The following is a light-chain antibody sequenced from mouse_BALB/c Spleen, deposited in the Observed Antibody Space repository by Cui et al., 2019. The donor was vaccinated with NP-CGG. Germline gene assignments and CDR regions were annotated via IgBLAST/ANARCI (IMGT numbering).Light chain of an antibody. CDR3: ALWYSNHWV. CDR2: GTN. Sequence: QAVVTQESALPTSPGETVTLTCRSSTVAVTTSNYANWVQEKPDHLFTGLIGGTNNRVPGVPARFSGSLIGDKAALTITGAQTEDEAIYFCALWYSNHWVFGGGTKLTVL. V-gene: IGLV1*01. CDR1: TVAVTTSNY. J-gene: IGLJ1*01.